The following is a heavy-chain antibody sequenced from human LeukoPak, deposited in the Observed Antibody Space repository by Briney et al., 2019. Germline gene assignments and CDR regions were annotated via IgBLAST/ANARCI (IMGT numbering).Heavy chain of an antibody. V-gene: IGHV3-7*01. J-gene: IGHJ4*02. D-gene: IGHD3-22*01. CDR3: ASSSGYYYIDY. Sequence: GGSLRLSCAASGFTFSNYGMSWVRQAPGKGLEWVANIKQDGSEKYYVDSVKGRFTISRDNAKNSLYLQMNSLRAEDTAVYYCASSSGYYYIDYWGQGTLVTVSS. CDR2: IKQDGSEK. CDR1: GFTFSNYG.